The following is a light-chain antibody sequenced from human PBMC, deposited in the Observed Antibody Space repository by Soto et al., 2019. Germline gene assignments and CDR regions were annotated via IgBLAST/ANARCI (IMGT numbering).Light chain of an antibody. J-gene: IGKJ1*01. CDR3: QQYGSFWT. V-gene: IGKV3-20*01. Sequence: EIVLTQSPGTLSLSPGERATLSCRASQSVSSSYLAWYQQKPGQAPRLLIYGASSRATGIPDRFSGSGSGKDFSLTISRLEPEDFAVYYCQQYGSFWTFGQGTKV. CDR1: QSVSSSY. CDR2: GAS.